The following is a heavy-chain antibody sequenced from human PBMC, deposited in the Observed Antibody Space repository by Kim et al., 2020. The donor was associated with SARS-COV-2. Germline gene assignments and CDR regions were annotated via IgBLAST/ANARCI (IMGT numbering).Heavy chain of an antibody. J-gene: IGHJ5*02. CDR3: ARDREFSYYYDSSGYYENGFDT. D-gene: IGHD3-22*01. CDR1: GFTFSSYW. Sequence: GGSLRLSCAASGFTFSSYWMHWVRQAPGKGLVWVSRINSDGSSTSYADSVKGRFTISRDNAKNTLYLQMNSLRAEDTAVYYCARDREFSYYYDSSGYYENGFDTWGQGTLGTVSS. V-gene: IGHV3-74*01. CDR2: INSDGSST.